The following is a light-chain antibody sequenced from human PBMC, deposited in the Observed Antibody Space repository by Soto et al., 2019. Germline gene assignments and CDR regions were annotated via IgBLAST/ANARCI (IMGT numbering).Light chain of an antibody. CDR2: GAS. Sequence: VLTQSPGTLSLSPGERATLSCRASQSVTSSYLAWYQQKPGQAPRLLIYGASSRATGIPDRFSGSGSWTDFTITISRLEPEYFAVYYCQQYGGSPPLTFGGGTTVEIK. J-gene: IGKJ4*01. CDR1: QSVTSSY. V-gene: IGKV3-20*01. CDR3: QQYGGSPPLT.